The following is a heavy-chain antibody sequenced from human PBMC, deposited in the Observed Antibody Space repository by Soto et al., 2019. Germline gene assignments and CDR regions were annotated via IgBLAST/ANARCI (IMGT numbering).Heavy chain of an antibody. Sequence: SVKVSCKASGGTFSSYAISWVRQAPGQGLEWMGGIIPIFGTANYAQKFQGRVTITADKSTSTAYMELSSLRSEDTAVYYCARPRHDYGDYRNWFDPWGQGTLVTVSS. CDR3: ARPRHDYGDYRNWFDP. CDR2: IIPIFGTA. CDR1: GGTFSSYA. J-gene: IGHJ5*02. V-gene: IGHV1-69*06. D-gene: IGHD4-17*01.